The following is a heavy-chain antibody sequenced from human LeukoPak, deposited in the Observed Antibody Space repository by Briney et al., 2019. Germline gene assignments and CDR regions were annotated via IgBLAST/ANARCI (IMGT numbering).Heavy chain of an antibody. CDR1: GXTFSSYA. CDR3: AREDYYDSLDAFDI. Sequence: GGSLRLSCAASGXTFSSYAMHWVRQAPGKGLEWVAVISYDGSNKYYADSVKGRFTISRDNSKNTLYLQMNSLRAEDTAVYYCAREDYYDSLDAFDIWGQGTMVTVSS. V-gene: IGHV3-30-3*01. CDR2: ISYDGSNK. J-gene: IGHJ3*02. D-gene: IGHD3-22*01.